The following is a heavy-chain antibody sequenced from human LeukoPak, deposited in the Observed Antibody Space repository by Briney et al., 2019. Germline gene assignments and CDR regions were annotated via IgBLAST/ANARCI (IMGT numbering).Heavy chain of an antibody. D-gene: IGHD7-27*01. J-gene: IGHJ1*01. V-gene: IGHV4-4*07. Sequence: SETLSLTCTVSGCSIGTYYWSWIRHPAGKGLEWIGRIFTTGGANYNPSLKSRVTISLDTSKNLFSLTLNSVAADGAAVYYCVSDGPSWGLLWGKGALVTVSS. CDR2: IFTTGGA. CDR1: GCSIGTYY. CDR3: VSDGPSWGLL.